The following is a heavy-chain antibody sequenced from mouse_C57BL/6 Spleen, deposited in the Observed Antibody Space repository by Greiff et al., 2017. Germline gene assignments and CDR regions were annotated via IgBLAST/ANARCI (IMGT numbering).Heavy chain of an antibody. CDR2: IYPGDGDT. J-gene: IGHJ2*01. CDR1: GYAFSSYW. CDR3: ARSRDYDYFDY. Sequence: QVQLKQSGAELVKPGASVKISCKASGYAFSSYWMNWVKQRPGKGLEWIGQIYPGDGDTNYNGKFKGKATLTADKSSSTAYMKLSSLTSEDSAVYFCARSRDYDYFDYWGQGTTLTVSS. D-gene: IGHD2-4*01. V-gene: IGHV1-80*01.